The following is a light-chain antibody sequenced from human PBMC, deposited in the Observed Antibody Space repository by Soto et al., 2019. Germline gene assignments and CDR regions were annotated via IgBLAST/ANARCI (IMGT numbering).Light chain of an antibody. J-gene: IGLJ1*01. CDR1: SSDVGGYNY. CDR3: SSYTSSSSLYV. CDR2: EVS. Sequence: QSVLTQPASVSGSPGQSITISCTGTSSDVGGYNYVSWYQQHPGTAPKLMIYEVSNRPSGLSNRFSGSKSGNTASLTISGPQAEDEADYYCSSYTSSSSLYVFGTGTKVTVL. V-gene: IGLV2-14*01.